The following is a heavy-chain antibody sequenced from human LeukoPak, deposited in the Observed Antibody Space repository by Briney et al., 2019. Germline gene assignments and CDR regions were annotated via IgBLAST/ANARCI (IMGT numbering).Heavy chain of an antibody. D-gene: IGHD3-3*01. Sequence: PGGSLRLSCAASGFTFSSYAMSWVRQAPGKGLEWVSAISGSGGSTYYADSVKGRFTISRDNSKNTLYLQMNSLRGEDTAVYYCAKDFVVFWSGYPTWGEGTLVSVSS. CDR2: ISGSGGST. J-gene: IGHJ5*02. V-gene: IGHV3-23*01. CDR3: AKDFVVFWSGYPT. CDR1: GFTFSSYA.